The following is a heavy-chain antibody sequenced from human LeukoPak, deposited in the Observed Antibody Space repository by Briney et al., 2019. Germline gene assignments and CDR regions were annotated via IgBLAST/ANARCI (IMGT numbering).Heavy chain of an antibody. V-gene: IGHV3-7*01. CDR2: VEKDGSGK. CDR3: AREVATGTGAYNY. CDR1: GFTFSNYW. Sequence: GGSLRLSCAASGFTFSNYWMAWVRQAPGKGLEWVANVEKDGSGKNYVDSVKGRFIISRDNAKNSLYLQMNSLRVEDTAVYFCAREVATGTGAYNYWGQGTMVTVSS. D-gene: IGHD6-13*01. J-gene: IGHJ4*02.